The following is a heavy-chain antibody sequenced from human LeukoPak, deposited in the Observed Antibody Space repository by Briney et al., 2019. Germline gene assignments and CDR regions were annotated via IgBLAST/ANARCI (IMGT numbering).Heavy chain of an antibody. J-gene: IGHJ4*02. D-gene: IGHD3-10*01. CDR3: AKDNYGLDY. CDR2: ISYDGSNK. CDR1: GFTFSNYA. Sequence: GRSLRLSCAASGFTFSNYAMHWVRQAPGKGLEWVAVISYDGSNKYYADSVKGRFTISRDNSKSTLYLQMNSLRAEDTAVYFCAKDNYGLDYWGQGTLVTVSS. V-gene: IGHV3-30-3*01.